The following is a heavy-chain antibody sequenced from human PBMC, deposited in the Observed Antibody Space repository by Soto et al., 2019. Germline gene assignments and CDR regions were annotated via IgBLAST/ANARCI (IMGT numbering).Heavy chain of an antibody. CDR2: ISGYGGSA. J-gene: IGHJ5*02. V-gene: IGHV3-23*01. D-gene: IGHD3-22*01. CDR1: GFTFSNYA. Sequence: PGGSLRLSCAASGFTFSNYAIAWVRQAPGKGLEWVSVISGYGGSAYFADSVKGRFTSSRDNSKNTLYLQMNSLRAEDTAVYYCAKVNNGYSNWFDPWGQGTLVTVSS. CDR3: AKVNNGYSNWFDP.